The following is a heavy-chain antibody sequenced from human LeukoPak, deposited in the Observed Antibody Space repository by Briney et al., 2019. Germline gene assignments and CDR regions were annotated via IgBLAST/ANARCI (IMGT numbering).Heavy chain of an antibody. CDR3: ARENEGNYYDSSGYDY. Sequence: PGGSLRLSCAASGFTLSSYSMNWVRQAPGRGLEWVSYISSSGSTIYYADSVKGRFTISRDNAKNSLYLQMNRLRAEDTAVYYCARENEGNYYDSSGYDYWGQGTLVTVSS. J-gene: IGHJ4*02. CDR2: ISSSGSTI. D-gene: IGHD3-22*01. CDR1: GFTLSSYS. V-gene: IGHV3-48*03.